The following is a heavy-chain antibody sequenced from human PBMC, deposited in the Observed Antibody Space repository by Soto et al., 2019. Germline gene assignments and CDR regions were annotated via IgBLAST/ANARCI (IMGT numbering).Heavy chain of an antibody. CDR1: GGCISSYY. J-gene: IGHJ4*02. CDR3: ARGNNCIIS. Sequence: ETRSVTGIDSGGCISSYYWGWIRQPPGKGLEWIGYIYYSGSTNYNPPFKSRVTISVDTSKNQLSLKLSSVTAADKAVYYCARGNNCIISWRQGTVVTVYS. V-gene: IGHV4-59*01. D-gene: IGHD3-10*01. CDR2: IYYSGST.